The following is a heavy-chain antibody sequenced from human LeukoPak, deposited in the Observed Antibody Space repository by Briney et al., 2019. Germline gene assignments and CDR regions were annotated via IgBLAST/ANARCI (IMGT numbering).Heavy chain of an antibody. CDR1: GYTFTGYY. J-gene: IGHJ4*02. CDR3: ARESFYDSSGYYRYFDY. CDR2: INPNSGGT. Sequence: GASVKVSCKASGYTFTGYYMHWVRQAPGQGLKWMGWINPNSGGTNYAQKFQGRVTMTRDTSISTAYMELSRLRSDDTAVYYCARESFYDSSGYYRYFDYWGQGTLVTVSS. D-gene: IGHD3-22*01. V-gene: IGHV1-2*02.